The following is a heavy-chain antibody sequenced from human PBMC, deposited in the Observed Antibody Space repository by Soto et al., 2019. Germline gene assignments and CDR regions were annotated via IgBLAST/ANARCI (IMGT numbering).Heavy chain of an antibody. CDR2: ISGSGGST. V-gene: IGHV3-23*01. Sequence: PGGSLRLSCAGSGFTFSSYAMSWVRQAPGKGLEWVSAISGSGGSTYYADSVKGRFTISRDNSKNTLYLQMNSLRAEDTAVYYCAKDLFIVVVTAALFDYWGQGTLVTV. CDR3: AKDLFIVVVTAALFDY. CDR1: GFTFSSYA. D-gene: IGHD2-21*02. J-gene: IGHJ4*02.